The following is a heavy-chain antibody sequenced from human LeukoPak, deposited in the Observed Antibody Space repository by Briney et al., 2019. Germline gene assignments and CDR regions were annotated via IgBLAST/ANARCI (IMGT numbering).Heavy chain of an antibody. CDR2: ISASGGST. CDR3: AKEGSALWFGELSSYFDY. Sequence: GGSLRLSCAASGFTFSDYNMNWVRQAPGKGLEWVSGISASGGSTYYADSVKGRFTISRDNFKNTLYLQMNSLRAEDTAVYYCAKEGSALWFGELSSYFDYWGQGTLVTVSS. CDR1: GFTFSDYN. V-gene: IGHV3-23*01. D-gene: IGHD3-10*01. J-gene: IGHJ4*02.